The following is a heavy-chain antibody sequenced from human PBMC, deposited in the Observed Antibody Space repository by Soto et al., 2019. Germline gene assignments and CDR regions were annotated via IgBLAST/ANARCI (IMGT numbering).Heavy chain of an antibody. Sequence: SETLSLTCSVSGAFVNSYEYFWTWIRQPPGEGLEWIGHIYYTGSTFYSPSLKGRLSISLDTSKNQFSLKLNSVTAADSAVYYCARDQSKSPDFFDSWGQGALVTVSS. J-gene: IGHJ4*02. V-gene: IGHV4-30-4*01. CDR2: IYYTGST. CDR1: GAFVNSYEYF. CDR3: ARDQSKSPDFFDS.